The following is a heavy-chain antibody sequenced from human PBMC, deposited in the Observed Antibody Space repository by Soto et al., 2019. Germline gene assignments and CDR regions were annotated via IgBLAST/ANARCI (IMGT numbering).Heavy chain of an antibody. V-gene: IGHV1-46*01. CDR1: GYTFSNYY. J-gene: IGHJ4*02. CDR3: ARATRSGSPHFDH. Sequence: ASVKVSCKGAGYTFSNYYMHWVRQAPGQGLEWMGIINPSGDSTSYAQEFQGRVTMTRETSTSTLYMELSSLRSEDTAVYYCARATRSGSPHFDHWGQGTLVTVSS. D-gene: IGHD5-12*01. CDR2: INPSGDST.